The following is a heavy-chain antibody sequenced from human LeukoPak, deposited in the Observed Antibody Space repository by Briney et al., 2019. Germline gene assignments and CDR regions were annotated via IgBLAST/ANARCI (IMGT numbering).Heavy chain of an antibody. V-gene: IGHV3-7*01. CDR1: GFTFTTYW. CDR3: VRGGAGATASDTFDI. D-gene: IGHD5-12*01. Sequence: GGSLRLSCAASGFTFTTYWMSWVRQAPGKGLEWVANIKQDGTEKYYVDSVKGRFTISRDNAKNSLYLQMNSLRVEDTAVYYCVRGGAGATASDTFDIWGQGTMVTVSS. CDR2: IKQDGTEK. J-gene: IGHJ3*02.